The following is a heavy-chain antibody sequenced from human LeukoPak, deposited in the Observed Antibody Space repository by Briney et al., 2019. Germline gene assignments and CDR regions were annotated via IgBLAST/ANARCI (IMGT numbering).Heavy chain of an antibody. CDR1: GFTFSSYW. V-gene: IGHV3-7*01. Sequence: PGGSLRLSCAASGFTFSSYWMSWVRQAPGKGLEWVANIKQDGSEKYYVDSVKGRFTISRGNAKNSLYLQMNSLRAEDTAVYYCARVSHFDWPYYYYYYMDVWGKGTTVTVSS. CDR2: IKQDGSEK. D-gene: IGHD3-9*01. J-gene: IGHJ6*03. CDR3: ARVSHFDWPYYYYYYMDV.